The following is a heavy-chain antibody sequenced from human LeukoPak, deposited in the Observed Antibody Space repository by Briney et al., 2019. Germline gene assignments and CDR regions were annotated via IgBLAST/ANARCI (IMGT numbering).Heavy chain of an antibody. D-gene: IGHD2-2*01. J-gene: IGHJ4*02. CDR3: ARDLGISYHDY. Sequence: GGSLRLSCAASGFTFSSYGMHWVRQAPGKGLEWVAVIWYDGSNKYYADSVKGRFTISRDNSKNTLYLQMNSLRAEDTAVYYCARDLGISYHDYWGQGTLVTVSS. CDR1: GFTFSSYG. CDR2: IWYDGSNK. V-gene: IGHV3-33*01.